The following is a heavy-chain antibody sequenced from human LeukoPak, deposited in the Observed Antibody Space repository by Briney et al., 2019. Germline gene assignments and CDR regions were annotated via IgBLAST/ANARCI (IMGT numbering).Heavy chain of an antibody. CDR2: IYTSGST. CDR1: GGSISSGSYY. V-gene: IGHV4-61*02. CDR3: AADSSGVEY. J-gene: IGHJ4*02. D-gene: IGHD3-22*01. Sequence: SQTLSLTCTVSGGSISSGSYYWSWIRQPAGKGLEWIGRIYTSGSTNYNPSLKSRVTMSVDTSKNQFSLKLSSVTAADTAVYYCAADSSGVEYWGQGTLVTVSS.